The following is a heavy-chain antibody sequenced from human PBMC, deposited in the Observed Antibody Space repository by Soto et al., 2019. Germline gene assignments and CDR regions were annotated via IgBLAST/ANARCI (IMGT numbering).Heavy chain of an antibody. CDR1: GYRFNDYW. CDR2: IDPSDSQI. Sequence: WDSLKISCQGSGYRFNDYWISWVRQMPGKGLEWMGRIDPSDSQIKYSPSFQGHITISSDKSFSTAYLQWKSLKASDTAIYYCARHLSAREEFALWGRGTLVTVSS. J-gene: IGHJ2*01. V-gene: IGHV5-10-1*01. D-gene: IGHD3-10*01. CDR3: ARHLSAREEFAL.